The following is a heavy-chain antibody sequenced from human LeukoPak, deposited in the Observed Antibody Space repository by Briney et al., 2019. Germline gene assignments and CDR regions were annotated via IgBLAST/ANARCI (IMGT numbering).Heavy chain of an antibody. V-gene: IGHV3-48*03. CDR1: GFTFSSYE. J-gene: IGHJ5*02. Sequence: PGGSLRLSCAASGFTFSSYEMNWVRQAPRKGLEWVSYISSSGSTIYYADSVKGRFTISRDNAKNSLYLQMNSLRAEDTAVYYCARGPEGYCSGGSCYGGWFDPWGQGTLVTVSS. CDR2: ISSSGSTI. D-gene: IGHD2-15*01. CDR3: ARGPEGYCSGGSCYGGWFDP.